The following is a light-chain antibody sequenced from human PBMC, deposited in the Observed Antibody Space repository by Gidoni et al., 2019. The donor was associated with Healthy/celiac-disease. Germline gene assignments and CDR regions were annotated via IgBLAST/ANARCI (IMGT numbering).Light chain of an antibody. CDR2: LGS. V-gene: IGKV2-28*01. Sequence: ISHSPLSLPVTPAEPASISCRSSQGLLHSIGYNYLNWYLQKPGHSPKLLIYLGSSRVSGVPDRFSGSGSGTDFTLKISRVEAEDVGIYYCMQALRTLPTFGHGTKVDIK. CDR1: QGLLHSIGYNY. J-gene: IGKJ3*01. CDR3: MQALRTLPT.